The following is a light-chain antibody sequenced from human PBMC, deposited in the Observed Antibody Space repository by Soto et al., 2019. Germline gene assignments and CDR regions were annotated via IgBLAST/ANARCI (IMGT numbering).Light chain of an antibody. CDR3: QQYYSYSIT. V-gene: IGKV1-8*01. J-gene: IGKJ5*01. CDR1: QGISSY. CDR2: AAS. Sequence: AIRVPQSPSSFSASTGDRVTITCRASQGISSYLAWYQQKPGKAPKLLIYAASTLQSGVPSRFSGSGSGTDFTLTISCLQSEDFATYYCQQYYSYSITFGQGTRLEIK.